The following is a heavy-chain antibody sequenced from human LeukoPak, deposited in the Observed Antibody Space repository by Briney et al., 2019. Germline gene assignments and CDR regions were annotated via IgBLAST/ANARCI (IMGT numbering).Heavy chain of an antibody. CDR2: IYYSGST. Sequence: KPSETLSLTCTVSGGTISSSSYYWGWIRQPPGKGLEWIGSIYYSGSTYYNPSLKSRVTISVDTSKNQFSLKLSSVTAADTAVYYCAGRDSSSDPYYYYMDVWGKGTTVTVSS. D-gene: IGHD6-6*01. V-gene: IGHV4-39*01. CDR3: AGRDSSSDPYYYYMDV. J-gene: IGHJ6*03. CDR1: GGTISSSSYY.